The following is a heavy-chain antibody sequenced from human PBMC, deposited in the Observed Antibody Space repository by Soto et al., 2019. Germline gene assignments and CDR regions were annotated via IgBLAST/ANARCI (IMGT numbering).Heavy chain of an antibody. D-gene: IGHD1-26*01. V-gene: IGHV4-34*01. CDR1: GGSFSGYY. CDR3: ARGQGGATGRYYYYYYGMDV. J-gene: IGHJ6*02. CDR2: INHSGST. Sequence: PSETLSLTCAVYGGSFSGYYWSWIRQPPGKGLEWIGEINHSGSTNYNPSLKSRVTISVDTSKNQFSLKLSSVTAADTAVYYCARGQGGATGRYYYYYYGMDVWGQGTTVTVSS.